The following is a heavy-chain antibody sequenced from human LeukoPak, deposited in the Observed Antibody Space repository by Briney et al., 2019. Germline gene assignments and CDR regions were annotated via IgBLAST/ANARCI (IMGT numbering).Heavy chain of an antibody. CDR2: ISSSSSYI. CDR1: GFTFSSYE. Sequence: PGGSLRLSCAASGFTFSSYEMNWVRQAPGKGLEWVSSISSSSSYIYYADSVKGRFTISRDNAKNSLYLQMNSLRAEDTAVYYCARDGYYDSSGYGYMDVWGKGTTVTVSS. V-gene: IGHV3-21*01. CDR3: ARDGYYDSSGYGYMDV. J-gene: IGHJ6*03. D-gene: IGHD3-22*01.